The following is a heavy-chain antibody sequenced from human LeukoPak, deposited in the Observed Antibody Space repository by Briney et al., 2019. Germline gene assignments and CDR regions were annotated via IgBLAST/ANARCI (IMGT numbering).Heavy chain of an antibody. CDR3: ARNRWWVNSYYMDV. Sequence: GGSLRLSCAASGFTFSSYEMNWVRQAPGRGLEWVSYTSSSGSTVYYADSVKGRFTISRDNAKKSLYLQMNSLRAEDTAVYYCARNRWWVNSYYMDVWGKGTTVTISS. CDR1: GFTFSSYE. J-gene: IGHJ6*03. CDR2: TSSSGSTV. D-gene: IGHD2-15*01. V-gene: IGHV3-48*03.